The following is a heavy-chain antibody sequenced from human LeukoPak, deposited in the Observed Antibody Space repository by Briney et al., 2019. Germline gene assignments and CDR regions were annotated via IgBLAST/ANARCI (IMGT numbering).Heavy chain of an antibody. J-gene: IGHJ4*02. CDR2: ISDTGNT. CDR3: AKAPVTTCRGAFCYPSDY. D-gene: IGHD2-15*01. Sequence: GGSLRLSCAASGFTLSSYAMSWVRQAPGKGLEWVSAISDTGNTYHADSVKGRFTISRDSSKNTLFLQMNRLRPEDAAVYYCAKAPVTTCRGAFCYPSDYWGLGTLVTVSS. CDR1: GFTLSSYA. V-gene: IGHV3-23*01.